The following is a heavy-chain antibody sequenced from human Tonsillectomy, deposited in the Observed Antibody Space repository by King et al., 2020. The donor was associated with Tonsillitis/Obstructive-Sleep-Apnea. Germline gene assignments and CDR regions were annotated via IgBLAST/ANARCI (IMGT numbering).Heavy chain of an antibody. D-gene: IGHD5-18*01. Sequence: VQLMESGGGLVQPGGSLRLSCAASGFTFSSYDMSWVRQAPGKGLEWVSGISGSGDNTFYADSVKGRFTISRDNSKNTLYLQMNSLRADDTAVYYCAKGKSHGFSYGQFDYWGQGTLVTVSS. CDR1: GFTFSSYD. CDR2: ISGSGDNT. J-gene: IGHJ4*02. CDR3: AKGKSHGFSYGQFDY. V-gene: IGHV3-23*01.